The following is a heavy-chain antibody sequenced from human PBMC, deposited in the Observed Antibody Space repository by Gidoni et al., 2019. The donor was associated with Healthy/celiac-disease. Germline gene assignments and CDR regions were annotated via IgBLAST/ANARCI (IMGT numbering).Heavy chain of an antibody. D-gene: IGHD3-10*01. V-gene: IGHV1-69*12. Sequence: QVQLVQSGAEVKKPGSSVKVSCKASGGTFSSYAISWVRQAPGQGLEWMGGIIPIFGTANYAQKFQGRVTITADESTSTAYMELSSRRSEDTAVYYCAREKAPGGFGELLSRGYDYWGQGTLVTVSS. J-gene: IGHJ4*02. CDR1: GGTFSSYA. CDR3: AREKAPGGFGELLSRGYDY. CDR2: IIPIFGTA.